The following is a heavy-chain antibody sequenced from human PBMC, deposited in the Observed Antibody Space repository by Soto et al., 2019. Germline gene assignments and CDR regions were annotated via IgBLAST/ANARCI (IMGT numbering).Heavy chain of an antibody. D-gene: IGHD7-27*01. Sequence: PGGSLRLSCAASGFTFSSYAMHWVRQAPGKGLEWVAVISYDGSNKYYADSVKGRFTISRDNSKNTLYLQMNSLRAEDTAVYYCARHLGWFDPWGQGTLVTVSS. V-gene: IGHV3-30-3*01. CDR3: ARHLGWFDP. J-gene: IGHJ5*02. CDR2: ISYDGSNK. CDR1: GFTFSSYA.